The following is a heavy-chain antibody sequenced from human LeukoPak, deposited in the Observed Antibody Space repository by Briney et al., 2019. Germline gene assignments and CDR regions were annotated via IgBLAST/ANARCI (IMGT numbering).Heavy chain of an antibody. V-gene: IGHV4-39*07. D-gene: IGHD3-22*01. Sequence: KASETLSLTCTVSGASVSGSAYYWGWIRQPPGKGLEWIGNIYYSGSTYYNESLESRVTISIDTSKNQFSLKLSSVTAADTAVYYCAREYYYDSSGYYSPHFDYWGQGTLVTVSS. J-gene: IGHJ4*02. CDR3: AREYYYDSSGYYSPHFDY. CDR2: IYYSGST. CDR1: GASVSGSAYY.